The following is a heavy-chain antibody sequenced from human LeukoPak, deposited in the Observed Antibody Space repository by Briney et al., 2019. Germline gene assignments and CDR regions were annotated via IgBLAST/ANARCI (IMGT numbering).Heavy chain of an antibody. J-gene: IGHJ4*02. CDR1: GSNLDSYG. Sequence: GGSLRLSCAASGSNLDSYGMSWVRQAPGKGLEWVSGINWNGGSTGYADSVKGRFTIFRDNAKNFLFLQMNSLRAEDTALYYCARGDSSGWYFDYWGQGVLVTVSS. CDR3: ARGDSSGWYFDY. CDR2: INWNGGST. D-gene: IGHD6-19*01. V-gene: IGHV3-20*04.